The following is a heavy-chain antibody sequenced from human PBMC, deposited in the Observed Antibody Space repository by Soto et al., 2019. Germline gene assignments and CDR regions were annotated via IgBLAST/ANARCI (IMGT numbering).Heavy chain of an antibody. CDR3: ARDGGTAMVINYYYGMDV. Sequence: ASVKVSCKASGYTFTSYAMHWVRQAPGQRLEWMGWINAGNGNTKYSQKFQGRVTITRDTSASTAYMELSSLRSEDTAVYYCARDGGTAMVINYYYGMDVWGQGTTVTVSS. J-gene: IGHJ6*02. CDR2: INAGNGNT. V-gene: IGHV1-3*01. CDR1: GYTFTSYA. D-gene: IGHD5-18*01.